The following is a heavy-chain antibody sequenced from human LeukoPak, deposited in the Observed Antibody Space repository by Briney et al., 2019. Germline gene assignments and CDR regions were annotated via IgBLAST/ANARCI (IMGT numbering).Heavy chain of an antibody. CDR3: ARRPQNYGADY. CDR2: ISGSGGST. J-gene: IGHJ4*02. D-gene: IGHD4-17*01. Sequence: GGSLRLSCAASGFTFSSHDMSWVRQAPGKGLEWVSAISGSGGSTYYADSVKGRFIISRDNSKSTLFLQMNSLRAEDTAVYYCARRPQNYGADYWGQGTLVTVSS. CDR1: GFTFSSHD. V-gene: IGHV3-23*01.